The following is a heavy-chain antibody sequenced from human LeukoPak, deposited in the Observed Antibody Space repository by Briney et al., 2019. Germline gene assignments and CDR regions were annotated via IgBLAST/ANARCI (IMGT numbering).Heavy chain of an antibody. CDR2: IYTSGST. J-gene: IGHJ4*02. Sequence: SETLSLTCTVSGGSISSYYWSWIRQPAGKGLEWXGRIYTSGSTNYNPSLKSRVTMSVDTSKNQFSLKLSSVTAADTAVYYCAGMYYDILTGQSDYWGQGTLVTVSS. D-gene: IGHD3-9*01. CDR3: AGMYYDILTGQSDY. CDR1: GGSISSYY. V-gene: IGHV4-4*07.